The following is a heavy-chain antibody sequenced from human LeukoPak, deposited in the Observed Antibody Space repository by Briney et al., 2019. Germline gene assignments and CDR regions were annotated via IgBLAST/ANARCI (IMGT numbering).Heavy chain of an antibody. V-gene: IGHV4-30-4*08. Sequence: PSETLSLTCTVSGGSISSGDYYWSWIRQPPGKGLEWIGYIYYSGSTYYNPSLKSRVTISVDTSKNQFSLKLSSVTAAGTAVYYCARDPHKGWLQLIDYWGQGTLVTVSS. J-gene: IGHJ4*02. D-gene: IGHD5-24*01. CDR3: ARDPHKGWLQLIDY. CDR2: IYYSGST. CDR1: GGSISSGDYY.